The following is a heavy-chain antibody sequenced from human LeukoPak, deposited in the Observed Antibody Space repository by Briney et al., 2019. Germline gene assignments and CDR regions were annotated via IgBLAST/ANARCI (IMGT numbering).Heavy chain of an antibody. CDR3: ARGGPTYYYDSSGYPLDY. V-gene: IGHV4-59*12. Sequence: SETLSLTCTVSGGSISYSYWHWMRQPPGKGLEWIGHTFYSGNAKYNPSLKSRVTMSVDTSKNQFSLKMNSATAADTAVYFCARGGPTYYYDSSGYPLDYWGQGTLVTVSS. J-gene: IGHJ4*02. CDR2: TFYSGNA. CDR1: GGSISYSY. D-gene: IGHD3-22*01.